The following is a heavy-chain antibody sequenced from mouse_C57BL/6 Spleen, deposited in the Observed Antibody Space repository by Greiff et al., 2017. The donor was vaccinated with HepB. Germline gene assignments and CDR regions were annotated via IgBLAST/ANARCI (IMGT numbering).Heavy chain of an antibody. V-gene: IGHV5-4*01. Sequence: EVQLVESGVGLVKPGGSLKLSCAASGFTFSSYAMSWVRQTPEKRLEWVATISDGGSYTYYPDNVKGRFTISRDNAKNKLYLQMSHLKSEDTAMYYCASFYYDYDDFAYWGQGTLVTVSA. CDR3: ASFYYDYDDFAY. CDR1: GFTFSSYA. J-gene: IGHJ3*01. CDR2: ISDGGSYT. D-gene: IGHD2-4*01.